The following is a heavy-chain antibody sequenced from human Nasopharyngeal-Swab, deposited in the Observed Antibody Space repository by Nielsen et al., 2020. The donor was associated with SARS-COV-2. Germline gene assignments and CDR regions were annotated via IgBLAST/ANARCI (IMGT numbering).Heavy chain of an antibody. V-gene: IGHV1-46*01. CDR1: GYTFTSYY. CDR3: AREVGRGVVPAAMYPQDSPGITAFDP. D-gene: IGHD2-2*01. J-gene: IGHJ5*02. CDR2: INPSGGST. Sequence: ASVKVSCNASGYTFTSYYMHWVRQPPAQGLEWMGIINPSGGSTSYAEKFQGRVTMTRDTSTSTVYMELSSLRSEDTAVYYCAREVGRGVVPAAMYPQDSPGITAFDPWGQGTLVTVSS.